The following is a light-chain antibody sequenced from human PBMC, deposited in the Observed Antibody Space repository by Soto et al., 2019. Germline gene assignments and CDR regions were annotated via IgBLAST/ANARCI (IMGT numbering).Light chain of an antibody. J-gene: IGKJ2*01. CDR2: YAS. CDR3: HLLSNGPPEDT. CDR1: QPINTY. Sequence: EVLLTQSPATLSFTPGESATLSCRASQPINTYLGWYQQKSGQSPMLLISYASNRAADIPARFSASGFGTDFTLTISSLKPEYGGTYYCHLLSNGPPEDTFGQGTKLEI. V-gene: IGKV3-11*01.